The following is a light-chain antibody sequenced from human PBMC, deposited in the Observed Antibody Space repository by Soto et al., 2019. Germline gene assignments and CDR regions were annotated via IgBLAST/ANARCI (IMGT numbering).Light chain of an antibody. J-gene: IGLJ2*01. CDR3: GTWDNSLIRVV. V-gene: IGLV1-51*01. Sequence: QSVLMQPPSVSAAPGQKVTISCSGSSSNIGNNYVSWYQQLPGTAPKLLIYYNNQRPSGIPDRFSGSKSGTSATLDITGLQTGDEADYYCGTWDNSLIRVVFGGGTKLTVI. CDR2: YNN. CDR1: SSNIGNNY.